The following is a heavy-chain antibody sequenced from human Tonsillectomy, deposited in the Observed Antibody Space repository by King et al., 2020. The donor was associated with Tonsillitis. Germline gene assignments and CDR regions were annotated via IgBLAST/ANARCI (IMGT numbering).Heavy chain of an antibody. D-gene: IGHD1-26*01. CDR2: ISASGGNT. CDR1: TFTFRNYA. V-gene: IGHV3-23*04. J-gene: IGHJ3*01. Sequence: VQLVESGGGLVQPGGSLRLSCAASTFTFRNYAMSWVRQAPGKGLEWVSGISASGGNTYYADSVKGRFTISRDNSKSTLFLQMNSLRAEDTAVYYCAKDVPRIVGAIFEARDVFDLWGQGTMVIVSS. CDR3: AKDVPRIVGAIFEARDVFDL.